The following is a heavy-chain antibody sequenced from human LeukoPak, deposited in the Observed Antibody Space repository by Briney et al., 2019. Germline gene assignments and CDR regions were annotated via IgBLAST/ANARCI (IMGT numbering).Heavy chain of an antibody. CDR2: IKTDGSIT. J-gene: IGHJ4*02. D-gene: IGHD5-12*01. CDR1: GFSFSVFW. V-gene: IGHV3-74*01. CDR3: SIFKPATAYEIDY. Sequence: GGSLRLSCAASGFSFSVFWIHWVRQVPGKGPVWVSRIKTDGSITDYADSVRGRFTISRDNSQNMLYLQMNSLRAEDTAVYYCSIFKPATAYEIDYWGQGTLVTVSS.